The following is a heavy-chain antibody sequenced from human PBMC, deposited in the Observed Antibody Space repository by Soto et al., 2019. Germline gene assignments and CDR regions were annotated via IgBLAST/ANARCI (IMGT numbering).Heavy chain of an antibody. CDR1: GGSISSGGYY. Sequence: QVQLQESGPGLVKPSQTLSLTCTVSGGSISSGGYYWSWIRQHPGKGLEWIGYIYYSGSTYYNPSLKSRVTISVDTSKNQFSLKLSSVTAADTAVYYCARGGGEWIQLWSPFDYWGQGTLVTVSS. V-gene: IGHV4-31*03. D-gene: IGHD5-18*01. CDR3: ARGGGEWIQLWSPFDY. J-gene: IGHJ4*02. CDR2: IYYSGST.